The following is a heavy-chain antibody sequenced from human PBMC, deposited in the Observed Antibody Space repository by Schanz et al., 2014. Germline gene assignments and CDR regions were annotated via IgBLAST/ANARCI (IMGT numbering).Heavy chain of an antibody. J-gene: IGHJ3*02. V-gene: IGHV3-23*04. Sequence: EVQLVESGGGLVQPGGSLRLSCVASGFTFFGSFAMSWVRQAPGKGLEWVSGMSGSGSTADYADSVKGRFTISRDNSRKTLYLQMNSLRADDTAVYYCARGGGPEDVFDIWGQGTILNVSS. CDR2: MSGSGSTA. CDR1: GFTFFGSFA. D-gene: IGHD5-12*01. CDR3: ARGGGPEDVFDI.